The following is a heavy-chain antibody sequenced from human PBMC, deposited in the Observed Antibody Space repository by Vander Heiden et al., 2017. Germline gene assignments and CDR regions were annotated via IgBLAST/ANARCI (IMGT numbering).Heavy chain of an antibody. CDR3: ARAGGYGSGSEH. D-gene: IGHD3-10*01. J-gene: IGHJ4*02. Sequence: QVQLQESGPGLVKPSETLSLTCTVSGGSFSRYYWSWIRQPPGKGLDWIGYIYYSGSTNYNPSLKSRVTRSIDTSKNQFSLRLGSVTAADTAVYYCARAGGYGSGSEHWGQGTLVTVSS. V-gene: IGHV4-59*01. CDR1: GGSFSRYY. CDR2: IYYSGST.